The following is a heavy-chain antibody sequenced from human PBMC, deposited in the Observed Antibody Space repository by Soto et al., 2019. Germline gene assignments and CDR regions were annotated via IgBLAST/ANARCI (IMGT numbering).Heavy chain of an antibody. CDR2: IIPIFGTT. CDR3: ARDRNDSGYHNNCIDP. V-gene: IGHV1-69*06. J-gene: IGHJ5*02. Sequence: GASLXGSFKAGVGTFSSYAVTCWLRAAGQGLEWVGRIIPIFGTTNYAQNLQGRVTISADKSTLTYYMEIHSMTSDEKALYYCARDRNDSGYHNNCIDPWGQGTHVTVYS. CDR1: VGTFSSYA. D-gene: IGHD3-22*01.